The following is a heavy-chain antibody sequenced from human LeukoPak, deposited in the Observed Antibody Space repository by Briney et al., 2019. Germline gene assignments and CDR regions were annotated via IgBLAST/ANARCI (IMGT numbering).Heavy chain of an antibody. CDR1: GFTFSSYA. CDR2: ISGSGGST. V-gene: IGHV3-23*01. Sequence: GGSLRLSCAASGFTFSSYATSWVRQAPGKGLEWVSAISGSGGSTYYADSVKGRFTISRDNSKNTLYLQMNSLRAEDTAVYYCANTVGATNYYYYYGMDVWGQGTTVTVSS. J-gene: IGHJ6*02. D-gene: IGHD1-26*01. CDR3: ANTVGATNYYYYYGMDV.